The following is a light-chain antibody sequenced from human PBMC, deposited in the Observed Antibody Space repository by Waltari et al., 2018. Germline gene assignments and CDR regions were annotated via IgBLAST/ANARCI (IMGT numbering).Light chain of an antibody. CDR2: EVS. CDR3: SSKSTSSTLVV. Sequence: QSALTQPASVSGSPGQSITISCTGTSSDVGAYNYVSWYQQHPGKAPKIMIYEVSNRYPGVSNRFSGSKSGNTASLTISGLQAEDEADYYCSSKSTSSTLVVFGGGTKLTVL. J-gene: IGLJ2*01. V-gene: IGLV2-14*01. CDR1: SSDVGAYNY.